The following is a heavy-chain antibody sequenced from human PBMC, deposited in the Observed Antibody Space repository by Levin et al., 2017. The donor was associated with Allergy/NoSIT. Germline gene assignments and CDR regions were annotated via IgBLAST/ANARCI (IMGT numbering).Heavy chain of an antibody. J-gene: IGHJ4*02. CDR1: GFTFSRYY. D-gene: IGHD2-2*01. CDR3: ARGGCSSTSCLDY. CDR2: ITLDVTDT. Sequence: PGGSLRLSCAASGFTFSRYYMHWVRQAPGKGLVWVSRITLDVTDTYYADSVKGRFTISRDNAENTLFLQMNSLGAEDTAIYYCARGGCSSTSCLDYWGQGILVTVSS. V-gene: IGHV3-74*01.